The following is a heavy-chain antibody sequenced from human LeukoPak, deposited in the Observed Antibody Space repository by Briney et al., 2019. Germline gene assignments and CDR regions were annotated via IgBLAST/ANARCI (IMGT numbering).Heavy chain of an antibody. CDR3: ANPQPRGMGATTGGYFQH. CDR2: ISGSGGST. J-gene: IGHJ1*01. D-gene: IGHD1-26*01. V-gene: IGHV3-23*01. Sequence: PGGSLRLSCVASGFTFSTYGMSWVRQAPGKGLEWVSAISGSGGSTYYADSVKGRFTISRDNSKNTLYLQMNSLRAEDTAVYYCANPQPRGMGATTGGYFQHWGQGTLVTVSS. CDR1: GFTFSTYG.